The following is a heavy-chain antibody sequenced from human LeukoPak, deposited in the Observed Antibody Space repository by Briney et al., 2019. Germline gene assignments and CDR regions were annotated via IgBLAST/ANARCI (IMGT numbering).Heavy chain of an antibody. CDR2: IDPSDSYT. J-gene: IGHJ4*02. Sequence: GESLKISCKGSGYTFTNYWITWVRQMPGKGLEWMGRIDPSDSYTSYSPPFQGHVTISADKSISTAYLQWSSLKASDTATYFCARHWTYYGSGIYYTSRRFDYWGQGTLVTVSS. CDR1: GYTFTNYW. V-gene: IGHV5-10-1*01. CDR3: ARHWTYYGSGIYYTSRRFDY. D-gene: IGHD3-10*01.